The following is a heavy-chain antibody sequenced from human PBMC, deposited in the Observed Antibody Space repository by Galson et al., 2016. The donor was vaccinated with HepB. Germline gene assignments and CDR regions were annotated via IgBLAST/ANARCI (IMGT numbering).Heavy chain of an antibody. V-gene: IGHV3-33*01. D-gene: IGHD3-3*01. CDR3: ARGRGYYRKVDAFDI. CDR2: IWYDRSKK. J-gene: IGHJ3*02. Sequence: SLRLSCAASGFTFSSFNMHWVRQAPGKGLEWVAVIWYDRSKKFYEESVKGRFTISRDNFNNTLHLQMSSLRAEDTAVYYCARGRGYYRKVDAFDIWGQGTRVTVSS. CDR1: GFTFSSFN.